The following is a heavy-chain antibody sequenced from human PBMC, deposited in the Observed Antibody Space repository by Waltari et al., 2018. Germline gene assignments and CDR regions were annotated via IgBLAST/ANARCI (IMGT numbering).Heavy chain of an antibody. CDR3: ASCSSSYYYYSFCTYV. CDR1: GFTFSSYG. Sequence: QVQLVESGGGVVQPGRSLRHSCAESGFTFSSYGMHWVRQAPGKGLEWLAVKFDHARNIYYADSVTGPFTIPSYYSKNALYLQFTRPSADDPSVYYCASCSSSYYYYSFCTYVWGQGLTVTLS. J-gene: IGHJ6*02. D-gene: IGHD6-6*01. CDR2: KFDHARNI. V-gene: IGHV3-30*19.